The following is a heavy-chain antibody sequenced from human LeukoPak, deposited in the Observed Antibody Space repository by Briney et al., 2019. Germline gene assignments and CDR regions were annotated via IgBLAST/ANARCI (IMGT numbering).Heavy chain of an antibody. Sequence: PGGSLRLSRAASGFTFSSYSMNWVRQAPGKGLEWVSYISSSSNTIYYADSVKGRFTISRDNAKNSLYLQMNSLRDEDTALYYCVTDTSMGGLFDYWGQGTLVTVSS. D-gene: IGHD5-18*01. CDR3: VTDTSMGGLFDY. V-gene: IGHV3-48*02. J-gene: IGHJ4*02. CDR1: GFTFSSYS. CDR2: ISSSSNTI.